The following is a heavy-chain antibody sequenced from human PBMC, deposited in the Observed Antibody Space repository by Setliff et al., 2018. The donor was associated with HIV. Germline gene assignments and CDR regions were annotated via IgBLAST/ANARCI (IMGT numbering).Heavy chain of an antibody. CDR2: IKSKTDGGTT. CDR1: GFTFSNAW. Sequence: LRLSCAASGFTFSNAWMSWVRQAPGKGLEWVGRIKSKTDGGTTDYAAPVKGRFTVSRDDSKNTLYLQMNSLKTEDTAVYYCASHAKTVDTGLFDYWGQGTQVTVS. V-gene: IGHV3-15*01. CDR3: ASHAKTVDTGLFDY. D-gene: IGHD3-9*01. J-gene: IGHJ4*02.